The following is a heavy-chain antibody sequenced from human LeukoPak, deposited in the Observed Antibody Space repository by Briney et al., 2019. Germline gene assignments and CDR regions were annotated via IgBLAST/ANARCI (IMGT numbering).Heavy chain of an antibody. CDR3: ARDTAMDSDAFDI. Sequence: PSETLSLTCTVSGGSISSSSYYWGWIRQPPGKGLEWIGSIYYSGSTYYNPSLKSRVTISVDTSKNQFSLKLSSVTAADTAVYYCARDTAMDSDAFDIWGQGTMVTVSS. CDR2: IYYSGST. V-gene: IGHV4-39*07. J-gene: IGHJ3*02. D-gene: IGHD5-18*01. CDR1: GGSISSSSYY.